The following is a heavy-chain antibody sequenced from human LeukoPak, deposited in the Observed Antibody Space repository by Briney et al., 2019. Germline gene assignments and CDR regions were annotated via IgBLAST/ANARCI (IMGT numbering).Heavy chain of an antibody. D-gene: IGHD2-21*01. V-gene: IGHV4-61*02. CDR3: ARHDRILWWTYAFDI. CDR2: IYNTGRV. Sequence: PSETLSLTCTISGGSFSSSSYYWSWIRQPAGKGLEWIGRIYNTGRVTYNPSPEGRVTISIDTSKNYFALQLNSVTAADTAVYYCARHDRILWWTYAFDIWGQGTMVTVSS. J-gene: IGHJ3*02. CDR1: GGSFSSSSYY.